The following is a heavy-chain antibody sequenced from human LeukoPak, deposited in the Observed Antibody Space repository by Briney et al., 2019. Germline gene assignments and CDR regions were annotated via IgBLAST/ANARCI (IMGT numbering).Heavy chain of an antibody. CDR2: IYYTGAT. D-gene: IGHD5-18*01. Sequence: KPSETLSLTCTVSGGSISSYYWSWIRLPPGKGLEWIGYIYYTGATYYNPSLKSRVTISLDTSKNQFSLKLRSVTAADAAVYYCARAGYSYGTGYYFDYWGQGALVTVSS. V-gene: IGHV4-59*01. CDR1: GGSISSYY. J-gene: IGHJ4*02. CDR3: ARAGYSYGTGYYFDY.